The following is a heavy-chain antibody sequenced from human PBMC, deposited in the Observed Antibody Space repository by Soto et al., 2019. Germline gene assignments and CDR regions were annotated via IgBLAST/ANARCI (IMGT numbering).Heavy chain of an antibody. D-gene: IGHD3-3*01. J-gene: IGHJ4*02. CDR2: INHRGST. CDR1: GGSPSSYY. Sequence: SETLSLTCTVSGGSPSSYYWGWLRQHPGKGLEWIGEINHRGSTNYNPSLKSRVSISVDTSKNPFSLRLSSVTAADTAIYYCARNSVIGVVLNWGQGTLVTVSS. V-gene: IGHV4-34*01. CDR3: ARNSVIGVVLN.